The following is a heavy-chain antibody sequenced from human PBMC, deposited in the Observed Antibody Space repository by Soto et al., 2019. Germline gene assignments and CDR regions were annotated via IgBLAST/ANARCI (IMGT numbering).Heavy chain of an antibody. CDR1: GGSISSSSYY. Sequence: SETLSLTCTVSGGSISSSSYYWGWIRQPPGKGLEWIGSIYYSGSTYYNPSLKSRVTISVDTSKNQFSLKLSSVTAADTAVYYCASGNSSGWDYYYYDGMDVWGQGTTVT. D-gene: IGHD6-19*01. J-gene: IGHJ6*02. CDR3: ASGNSSGWDYYYYDGMDV. CDR2: IYYSGST. V-gene: IGHV4-39*01.